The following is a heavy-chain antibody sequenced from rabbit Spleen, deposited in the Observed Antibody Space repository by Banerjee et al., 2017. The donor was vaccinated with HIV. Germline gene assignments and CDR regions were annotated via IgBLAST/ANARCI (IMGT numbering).Heavy chain of an antibody. Sequence: QSLEESGGDLVKPGASLTLTCTASGFTFSSSYWICWVRQAPGKGLEWIGCIYTGDGSTYYASWAKGRFTISRDNAQNTVFLQMTSLPVADTATYFCARDLTDVIGWNFGWWGQGTLVTVS. D-gene: IGHD1-1*01. V-gene: IGHV1S40*01. J-gene: IGHJ4*01. CDR2: IYTGDGST. CDR3: ARDLTDVIGWNFGW. CDR1: GFTFSSSYW.